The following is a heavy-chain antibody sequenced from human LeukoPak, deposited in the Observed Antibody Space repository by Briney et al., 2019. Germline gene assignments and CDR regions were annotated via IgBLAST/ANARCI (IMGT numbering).Heavy chain of an antibody. V-gene: IGHV1-8*01. CDR2: MNPNSGNT. CDR1: GYTFTSYD. D-gene: IGHD3-3*01. CDR3: ARPSYDFWSGYSWFDP. J-gene: IGHJ5*02. Sequence: ASVKVSCKASGYTFTSYDINWVRQATGQGLEWMGWMNPNSGNTGYAQKFQGRVTMTRNTSISTAYMELSSLRSEDTAVYYCARPSYDFWSGYSWFDPWGQGTLVTVSS.